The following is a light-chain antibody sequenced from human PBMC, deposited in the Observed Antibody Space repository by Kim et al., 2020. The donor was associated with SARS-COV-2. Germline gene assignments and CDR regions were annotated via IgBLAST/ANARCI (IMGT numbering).Light chain of an antibody. CDR3: SSYSSSNTML. Sequence: QSALTQPASVSGSPGQSVTISCTGTSSDIGDYNYVSWYQQHPGKAPKLMIYDVSNRPSGVSIRFSGSKSGNTASLTISGLQAEDEADYYCSSYSSSNTMLFGGGTQLTVL. V-gene: IGLV2-14*03. J-gene: IGLJ2*01. CDR2: DVS. CDR1: SSDIGDYNY.